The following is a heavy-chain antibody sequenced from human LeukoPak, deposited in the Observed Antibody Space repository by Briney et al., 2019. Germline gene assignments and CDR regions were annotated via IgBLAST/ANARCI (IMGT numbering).Heavy chain of an antibody. CDR3: AKGRGFCSGGSCYYYYYIDV. Sequence: GGSLRLSCAAFGFTFSSYAMSWVRQAPGKGLEWVSGISGSADSTYYADSVKGRFTISRDNSKNTLFLQMNSLRAEDTALYYCAKGRGFCSGGSCYYYYYIDVWGKGTTVTVSS. CDR1: GFTFSSYA. V-gene: IGHV3-23*01. J-gene: IGHJ6*03. D-gene: IGHD2-15*01. CDR2: ISGSADST.